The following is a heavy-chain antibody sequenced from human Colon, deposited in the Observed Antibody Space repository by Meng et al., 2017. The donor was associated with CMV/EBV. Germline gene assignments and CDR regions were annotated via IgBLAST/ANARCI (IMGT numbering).Heavy chain of an antibody. Sequence: SETLSLTCAVYGGSFSGYYWSWIRQPPGKGLEWIGEINHSGSTNYNPSLKSGVTISVNTSNNQFSLKLSSVTAADTAVYYCARGRARGPQRLYYYGMDVWGQGTTVTVSS. V-gene: IGHV4-34*01. J-gene: IGHJ6*02. CDR2: INHSGST. CDR3: ARGRARGPQRLYYYGMDV. CDR1: GGSFSGYY.